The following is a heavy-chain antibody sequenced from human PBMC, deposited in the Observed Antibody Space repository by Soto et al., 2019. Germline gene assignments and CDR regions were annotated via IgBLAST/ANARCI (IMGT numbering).Heavy chain of an antibody. CDR3: ARKDYGDYAHACGI. CDR2: IIPILGIA. V-gene: IGHV1-69*02. CDR1: VDTISSYT. D-gene: IGHD4-17*01. J-gene: IGHJ3*02. Sequence: PVKLSRKASVDTISSYTISWVRQAPGQGLEWMGRIIPILGIANYAQKFQGRVTITADSSTSTAYMELSSLRSEDTAVYYRARKDYGDYAHACGIWGQGTMDTVSS.